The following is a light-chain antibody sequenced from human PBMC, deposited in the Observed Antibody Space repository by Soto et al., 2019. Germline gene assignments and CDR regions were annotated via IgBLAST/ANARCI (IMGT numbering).Light chain of an antibody. CDR3: QQYGGSVS. CDR2: GPS. J-gene: IGKJ4*01. V-gene: IGKV3-20*01. Sequence: EIALTQSPGTLSLSPGESASLSCRASQSVRSSFFAWYQQKPGQAPRLIIYGPSTRATGIPDRFSGSGSGTDFTLTISILEPDDFAVYYCQQYGGSVSFGGGTKVEIK. CDR1: QSVRSSF.